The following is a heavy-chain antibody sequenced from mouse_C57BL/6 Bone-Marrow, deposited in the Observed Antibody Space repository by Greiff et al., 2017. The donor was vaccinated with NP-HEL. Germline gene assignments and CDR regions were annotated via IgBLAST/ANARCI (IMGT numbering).Heavy chain of an antibody. CDR1: GYTFTSHW. V-gene: IGHV1-55*01. J-gene: IGHJ3*01. D-gene: IGHD2-4*01. CDR2: IYPGSGST. CDR3: ARYDDYDVGFAY. Sequence: VQLQQPGAELVKPGASVKMSRKASGYTFTSHWITWVKQRPGQGLEWIGDIYPGSGSTNYKEKFKSKATLTVDTSSSTAYMQLSSLTSEDSAVYYCARYDDYDVGFAYWGQGTLVTVSA.